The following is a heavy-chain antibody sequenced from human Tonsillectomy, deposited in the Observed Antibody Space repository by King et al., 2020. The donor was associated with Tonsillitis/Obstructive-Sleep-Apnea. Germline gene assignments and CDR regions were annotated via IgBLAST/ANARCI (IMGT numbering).Heavy chain of an antibody. CDR2: IWYDGSNK. Sequence: VQLVESGGGVVQPGRSLRLSCAASGFTFSSYGMHWVRQAPGKGLEWVAVIWYDGSNKYYADSVKGRFTISRDNSKNTLYLQMNSLRAEDTAVYYCATPRGSGSYISWSFDLWGRGTLVTVSS. J-gene: IGHJ2*01. D-gene: IGHD1-26*01. CDR1: GFTFSSYG. V-gene: IGHV3-33*01. CDR3: ATPRGSGSYISWSFDL.